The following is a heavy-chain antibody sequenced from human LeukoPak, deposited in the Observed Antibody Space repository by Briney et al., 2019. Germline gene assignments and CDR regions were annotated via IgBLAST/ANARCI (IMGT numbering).Heavy chain of an antibody. V-gene: IGHV3-30*02. CDR1: GFTFSSYG. CDR2: IWFGGSDK. D-gene: IGHD2-15*01. J-gene: IGHJ6*03. Sequence: GGSLRLSCAASGFTFSSYGIHWVRQAPGKGLEWVAVIWFGGSDKYYADSVKGRFTISRDTSKNTLYLQMNNLIAEDTAVYYCAKDGGRNYYMDVWGKGTTVTVSS. CDR3: AKDGGRNYYMDV.